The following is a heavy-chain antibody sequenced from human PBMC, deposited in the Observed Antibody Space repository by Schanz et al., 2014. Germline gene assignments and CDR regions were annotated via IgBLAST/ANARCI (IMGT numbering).Heavy chain of an antibody. CDR3: AKYRGYYRVSGSYRELEY. V-gene: IGHV3-23*01. CDR2: ISSRSSHI. J-gene: IGHJ4*02. D-gene: IGHD3-10*01. Sequence: EVQLLESGGGLVQPGGSLRLSCTASGFTFSSYSMNWVRQAPGKGLEWVSSISSRSSHIYYADSVKGRFTISRDNSKNTLYLQMNSLRPEDTAVYYCAKYRGYYRVSGSYRELEYWGQGTLVTVSS. CDR1: GFTFSSYS.